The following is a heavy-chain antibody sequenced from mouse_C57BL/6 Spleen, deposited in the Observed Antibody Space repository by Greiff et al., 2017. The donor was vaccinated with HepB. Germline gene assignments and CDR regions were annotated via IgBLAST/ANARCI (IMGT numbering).Heavy chain of an antibody. J-gene: IGHJ2*01. D-gene: IGHD1-1*01. CDR1: GYTFTSYW. CDR3: ARSRYYGSIFDY. Sequence: QVQLQQPGAELVKPGASVKLSCKASGYTFTSYWMHWVKQRPGQGLEWIGMIHPNSGSTNYNEKFKSKATLTVDKSSSTAYMQLSSLTSEDSAVYYCARSRYYGSIFDYWGQGTTLTVSS. CDR2: IHPNSGST. V-gene: IGHV1-64*01.